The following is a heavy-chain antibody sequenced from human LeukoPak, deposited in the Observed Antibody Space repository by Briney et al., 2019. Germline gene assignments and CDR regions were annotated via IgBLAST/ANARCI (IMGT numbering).Heavy chain of an antibody. CDR1: GYTFTGYY. CDR2: IVPIFGSS. CDR3: ARVTHTELSTWFDP. Sequence: SVKVSCKASGYTFTGYYMHWVRQAPGQGLEWMGGIVPIFGSSNYAQNFQGRVTITADESTSTAYMELSSLRSEDTAVYYCARVTHTELSTWFDPWGQGTLVTVSS. D-gene: IGHD1-26*01. J-gene: IGHJ5*02. V-gene: IGHV1-69*13.